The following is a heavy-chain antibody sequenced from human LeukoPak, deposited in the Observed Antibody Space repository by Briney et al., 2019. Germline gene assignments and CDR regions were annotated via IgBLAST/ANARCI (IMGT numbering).Heavy chain of an antibody. CDR1: GFTSSDYS. CDR3: VRDARSGSYSSFDY. CDR2: INWNGGST. J-gene: IGHJ4*02. V-gene: IGHV3-20*04. D-gene: IGHD1-26*01. Sequence: PGGSLRLSCADSGFTSSDYSMSGGRQAPGKGLEWVSGINWNGGSTGYADSVKGRFTISRDNAKNSLYLQMYSLRAEDTALYYCVRDARSGSYSSFDYWGQGTLVTVSS.